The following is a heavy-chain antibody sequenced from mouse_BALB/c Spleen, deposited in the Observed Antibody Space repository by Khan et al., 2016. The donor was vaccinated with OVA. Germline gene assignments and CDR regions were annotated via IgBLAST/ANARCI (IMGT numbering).Heavy chain of an antibody. D-gene: IGHD1-1*01. CDR1: GYTFTSYV. CDR2: INPYNDGT. J-gene: IGHJ3*01. CDR3: ARRDYYGSSSFAY. V-gene: IGHV1S136*01. Sequence: EVQLQQSGPELVKPGASVKMSCKASGYTFTSYVMHWVKQKPGKGLEWIGYINPYNDGTKYNEKFKGKATLTLEKSSSTAYMELSSLTFEDSAVYYCARRDYYGSSSFAYWGQGTLVTVSA.